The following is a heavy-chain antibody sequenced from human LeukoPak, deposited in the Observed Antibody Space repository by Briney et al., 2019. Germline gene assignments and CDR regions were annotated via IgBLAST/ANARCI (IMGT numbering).Heavy chain of an antibody. CDR2: IYYSGST. CDR3: ARHAWYSSSWYGYFDY. Sequence: PSETLSLTCTVSGGSISSYDWSWIRQPPGKGLEWIGYIYYSGSTNYNPSLKSRVTISVDTSKNQFSLKLSSVTAADTAVYYCARHAWYSSSWYGYFDYWGQGTLVTVSS. CDR1: GGSISSYD. V-gene: IGHV4-59*08. D-gene: IGHD6-13*01. J-gene: IGHJ4*02.